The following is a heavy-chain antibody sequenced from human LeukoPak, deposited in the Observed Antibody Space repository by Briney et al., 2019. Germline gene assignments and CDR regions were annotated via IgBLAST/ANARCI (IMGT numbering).Heavy chain of an antibody. CDR3: ARGSRELYYFDY. Sequence: SETLSLTCTVSGGSISSYYWSWLRQPPGKGLQWIGYIYYSGSTKYNPSLKSRVTISVDASKTQFSLKLNSVTAADTAVYYCARGSRELYYFDYGGQGTLVTVSS. CDR1: GGSISSYY. D-gene: IGHD1-7*01. CDR2: IYYSGST. J-gene: IGHJ4*02. V-gene: IGHV4-59*01.